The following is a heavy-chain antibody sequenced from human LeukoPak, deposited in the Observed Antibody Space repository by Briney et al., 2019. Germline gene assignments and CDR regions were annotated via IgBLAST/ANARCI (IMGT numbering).Heavy chain of an antibody. CDR2: ISSSSSTI. D-gene: IGHD1-26*01. Sequence: GGSLRLSCAASGFTFSSYSMNWVRQAPGKGLEWVSYISSSSSTIYYADSVKGRFTISRDNAKNSLYLQMNSLRAEDTAVYYCARDLFWDEAGAFDIWGQGTMVTVSS. CDR1: GFTFSSYS. V-gene: IGHV3-48*04. J-gene: IGHJ3*02. CDR3: ARDLFWDEAGAFDI.